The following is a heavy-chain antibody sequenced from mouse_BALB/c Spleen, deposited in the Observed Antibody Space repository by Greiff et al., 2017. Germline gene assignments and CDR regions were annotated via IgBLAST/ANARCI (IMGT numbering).Heavy chain of an antibody. CDR3: VRGPNWDGLFAY. CDR1: GFTFNTYA. V-gene: IGHV10-1*02. Sequence: EVKVVESGGGLVQPKGSLKLSCAASGFTFNTYAMNWVRQAPGKGLEWVARIRSKSNNYATYYADSVKDRFTISRDDSQSMLYLQMNNLKTEDTAMYYCVRGPNWDGLFAYWGQGTLVTVSA. J-gene: IGHJ3*01. D-gene: IGHD4-1*01. CDR2: IRSKSNNYAT.